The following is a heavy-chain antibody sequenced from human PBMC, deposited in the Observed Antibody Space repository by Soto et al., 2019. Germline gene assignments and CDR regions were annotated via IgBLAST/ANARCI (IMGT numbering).Heavy chain of an antibody. J-gene: IGHJ4*02. CDR1: GGTFSSYT. D-gene: IGHD3-3*01. CDR2: IIPILGIA. CDR3: ARETDGGNYEDY. V-gene: IGHV1-69*08. Sequence: QVQLVQSGAEVKKPGSSVKVSCKASGGTFSSYTISWVRQAPGQGLEWMGRIIPILGIANYAQKFQGRVTITADKATGTAYRELSSLRSEDTAVYYCARETDGGNYEDYWGQGTLVTVSS.